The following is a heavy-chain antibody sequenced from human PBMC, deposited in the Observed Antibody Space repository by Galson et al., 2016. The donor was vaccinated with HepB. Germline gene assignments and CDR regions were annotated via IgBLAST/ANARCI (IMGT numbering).Heavy chain of an antibody. CDR2: VKSKTDGGKS. D-gene: IGHD1-1*01. Sequence: SLRLSCAASRFTFSNYCMNWIRQAPGKGLEWVGYVKSKTDGGKSDYAATVKCRFTISRDDSKNTLYLQMNSLKAEDTAVYYCTTGGGNWALGMVVWGKGTAVTVSS. V-gene: IGHV3-15*01. J-gene: IGHJ6*01. CDR3: TTGGGNWALGMVV. CDR1: RFTFSNYC.